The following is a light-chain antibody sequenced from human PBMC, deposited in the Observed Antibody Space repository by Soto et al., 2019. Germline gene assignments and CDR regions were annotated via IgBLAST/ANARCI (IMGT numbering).Light chain of an antibody. V-gene: IGLV2-14*02. J-gene: IGLJ2*01. CDR1: SRDVGNYNL. Sequence: QSVLTQPASVSGSPGQSITISCTGTSRDVGNYNLVAWYQQHPGRAPKLLIYEDSQRPSGVSNRFSGSKSGNTASLTISGLQAEDEADYYCSSYTSSSSHVVFGGGTKLTVL. CDR2: EDS. CDR3: SSYTSSSSHVV.